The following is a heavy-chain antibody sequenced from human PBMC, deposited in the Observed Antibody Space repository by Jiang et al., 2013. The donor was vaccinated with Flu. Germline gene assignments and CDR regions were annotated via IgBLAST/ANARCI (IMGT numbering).Heavy chain of an antibody. CDR1: SISSSSYV. V-gene: IGHV4-39*01. CDR2: LLYGST. D-gene: IGHD3-10*01. CDR3: ARRAYYYGSGSLWFDP. J-gene: IGHJ5*02. Sequence: SISSSSYVLGLDPPAPTEGAGVDWEYLLYGSTYYNPSLKSRVTISVDTSKNQFSLKLSSVTAADTAVYYCARRAYYYGSGSLWFDPWGQGTLVTVSS.